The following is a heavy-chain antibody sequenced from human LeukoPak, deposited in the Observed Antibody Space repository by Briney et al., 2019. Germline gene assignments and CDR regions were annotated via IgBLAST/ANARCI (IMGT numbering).Heavy chain of an antibody. CDR2: IYYIGST. D-gene: IGHD3-22*01. Sequence: SETLSLTCTVSGGSISPNYWSWIRQPPGKGLEWIGYIYYIGSTNYNPSLKSRVTISIDTSKNHFSLKLSSLTAADTAVYYCARLLDYDSSGYPGTFDIWGQGTMVTVSS. CDR1: GGSISPNY. V-gene: IGHV4-59*01. J-gene: IGHJ3*02. CDR3: ARLLDYDSSGYPGTFDI.